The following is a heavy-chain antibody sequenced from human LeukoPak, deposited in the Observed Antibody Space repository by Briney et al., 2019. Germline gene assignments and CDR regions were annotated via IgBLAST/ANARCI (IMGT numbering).Heavy chain of an antibody. CDR3: AKDGGTTTGDFDY. CDR2: ISDDETYK. CDR1: GFTFNSYS. D-gene: IGHD1-14*01. J-gene: IGHJ4*02. V-gene: IGHV3-30-3*01. Sequence: GSLRLSCAASGFTFNSYSMHWVRQAPGKGLEWVTAISDDETYKFYADSVKGRFTISRDNSKNTLYLQMNSLRAEDTAVYYCAKDGGTTTGDFDYWGQGTLVTVSS.